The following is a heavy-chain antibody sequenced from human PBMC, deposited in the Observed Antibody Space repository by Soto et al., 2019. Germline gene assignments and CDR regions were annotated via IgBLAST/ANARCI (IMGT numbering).Heavy chain of an antibody. D-gene: IGHD2-8*02. V-gene: IGHV1-58*01. CDR2: IVVGSGNT. J-gene: IGHJ4*02. CDR1: GFTFTSSA. Sequence: SVKVSCKASGFTFTSSAVQCVRQARGQRLEWIGWIVVGSGNTNYAQKFQERVTITRDMSTSTACMELSSLRSEDTAVYYCAADLWWDPTYYFDYWGQGTLVTVSS. CDR3: AADLWWDPTYYFDY.